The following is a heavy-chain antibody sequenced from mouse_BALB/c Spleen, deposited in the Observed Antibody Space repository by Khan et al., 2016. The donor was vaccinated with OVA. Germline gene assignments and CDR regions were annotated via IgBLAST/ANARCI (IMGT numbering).Heavy chain of an antibody. V-gene: IGHV3-1*02. Sequence: EVQLQESGPDLVKPSQSLSLTCTVTGYSITSGYSWHWIRQFPGNKLEWMGYIYRSGSINYNPSLKSRFSITRDTSKNLFFRQLNSVTTEDTATYYCARDGNDMDYWGQGTSVTVSS. CDR2: IYRSGSI. J-gene: IGHJ4*01. CDR3: ARDGNDMDY. CDR1: GYSITSGYS. D-gene: IGHD2-1*01.